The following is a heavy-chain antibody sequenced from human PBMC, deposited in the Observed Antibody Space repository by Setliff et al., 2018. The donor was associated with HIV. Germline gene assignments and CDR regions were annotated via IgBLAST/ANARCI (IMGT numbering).Heavy chain of an antibody. CDR3: AREEISYYFDY. J-gene: IGHJ4*02. Sequence: GGSLRLSCAASGFNFRSYGMTWVRQAPGKGLEWVSYISSSGSTRYYADSGKGRFTISRDNANNSLYLQMNSLRAEDTAVYYCAREEISYYFDYWGQGTLVTVSS. CDR2: ISSSGSTR. V-gene: IGHV3-48*04. CDR1: GFNFRSYG.